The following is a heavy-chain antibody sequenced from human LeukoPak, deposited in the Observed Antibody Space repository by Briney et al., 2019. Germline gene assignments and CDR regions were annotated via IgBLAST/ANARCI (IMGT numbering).Heavy chain of an antibody. Sequence: GGSLRLSCTASGFTFRNSWMTWVRQAPGKGLEWVANIRPDGGQEQYADSLEGRITISRDNVRNSLFLQLNSLRAEDTAVYFCATSSDWAFDHWGQGTLVTVSS. CDR1: GFTFRNSW. V-gene: IGHV3-7*01. CDR2: IRPDGGQE. CDR3: ATSSDWAFDH. J-gene: IGHJ4*02. D-gene: IGHD6-19*01.